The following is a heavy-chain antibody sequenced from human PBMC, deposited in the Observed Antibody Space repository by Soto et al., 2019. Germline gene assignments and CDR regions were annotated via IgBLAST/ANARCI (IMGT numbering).Heavy chain of an antibody. Sequence: EVHLLESGGDLVQPGGSLRLSCEASGFTFSNYAMTWVRQAPGMGLEWVSSIYSSGSNTYYADSVKGRFTISRDNSKGTLYLQMNSLRAEDTAVYYCARDLTTYYYWGQGTLVTVSS. D-gene: IGHD1-26*01. J-gene: IGHJ4*02. CDR2: IYSSGSNT. CDR3: ARDLTTYYY. CDR1: GFTFSNYA. V-gene: IGHV3-23*05.